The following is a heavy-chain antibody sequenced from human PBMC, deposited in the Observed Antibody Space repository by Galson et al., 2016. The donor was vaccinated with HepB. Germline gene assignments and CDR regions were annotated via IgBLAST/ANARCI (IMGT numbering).Heavy chain of an antibody. J-gene: IGHJ2*01. CDR2: VYWDDHK. D-gene: IGHD4-17*01. CDR3: AHTGPPRTDDDYRPWSFDL. Sequence: PALVKPTQTLTLTCTFSGFSLSTRGVGVGWIRQPPGKALEWFALVYWDDHKRSSPSLQSRLTITKDTSKNQVVLTMTNMDPVDTATYYCAHTGPPRTDDDYRPWSFDLWGRGTLVTVSS. V-gene: IGHV2-5*02. CDR1: GFSLSTRGVG.